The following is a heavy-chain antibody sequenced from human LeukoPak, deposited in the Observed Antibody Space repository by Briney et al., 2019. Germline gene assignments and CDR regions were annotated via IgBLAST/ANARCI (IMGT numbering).Heavy chain of an antibody. V-gene: IGHV3-23*01. J-gene: IGHJ4*02. Sequence: GGSLRLSXAASGFTFSSYAMSWVRQAPGKGLERVSTISGSGGSTYYADSVKGRFTISRDNSKNTLYLQMNSLRAEDTAVYYCAKGRIGYSYGYSDYWGQGTLVTVSS. CDR3: AKGRIGYSYGYSDY. D-gene: IGHD5-18*01. CDR1: GFTFSSYA. CDR2: ISGSGGST.